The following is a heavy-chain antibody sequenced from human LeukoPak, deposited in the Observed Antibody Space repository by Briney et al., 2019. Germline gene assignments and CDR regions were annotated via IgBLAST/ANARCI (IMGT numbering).Heavy chain of an antibody. CDR2: VYPDDSDV. D-gene: IGHD5-24*01. J-gene: IGHJ4*02. V-gene: IGHV5-51*01. Sequence: GESLKISCKGSGSNFATDWIGWVRQMPGKGLEWMGIVYPDDSDVRYNPSFQGQVTISADKSINTAYLQWSSLKASDSAVYYCARQESEMTTPANRYFDHWGQGTLVTVSS. CDR1: GSNFATDW. CDR3: ARQESEMTTPANRYFDH.